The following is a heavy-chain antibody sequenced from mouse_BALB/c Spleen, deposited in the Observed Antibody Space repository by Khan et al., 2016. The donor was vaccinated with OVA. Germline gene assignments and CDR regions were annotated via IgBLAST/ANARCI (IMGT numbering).Heavy chain of an antibody. V-gene: IGHV5-9-3*01. CDR3: AITQGYFGTNYFDY. Sequence: EVQLVESGGGLVIPGGSLNLSCAASGFTFSNYAMSWVRQTPEKRLEWVATISSGGSYTYYPDSVKGRCTISRDNAQNTLNLQMSSLRSEATAMYYSAITQGYFGTNYFDYRGKGTTLSVSS. CDR1: GFTFSNYA. D-gene: IGHD1-1*01. J-gene: IGHJ2*01. CDR2: ISSGGSYT.